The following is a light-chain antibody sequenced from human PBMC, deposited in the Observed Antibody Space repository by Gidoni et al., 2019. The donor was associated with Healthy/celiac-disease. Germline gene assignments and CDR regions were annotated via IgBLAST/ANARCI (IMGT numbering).Light chain of an antibody. J-gene: IGKJ1*01. CDR3: QQSYSTLWT. Sequence: DIQMTQSPSSLSASVGDRVTITSRASQSISSYLNWYQQKPGKAPKLLIYAASSLQSGVPSRFSGSGSGTDFTLTISSLQPEDFATYYCQQSYSTLWTCGQGTKVEIK. CDR1: QSISSY. V-gene: IGKV1-39*01. CDR2: AAS.